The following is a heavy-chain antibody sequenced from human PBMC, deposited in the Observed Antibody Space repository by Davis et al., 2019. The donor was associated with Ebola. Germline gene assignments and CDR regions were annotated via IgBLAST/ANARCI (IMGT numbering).Heavy chain of an antibody. D-gene: IGHD1-26*01. Sequence: PGGSLRLSCAVYGVSISLYYRSWIRQPPGTGLEWIGEINHSGSTNYNPSLKSRGTTSVDTSKSQFSLNLSSVTDADTAVYYRVRVYSGYYYYYMDVWGNGSTVTVSS. CDR2: INHSGST. CDR1: GVSISLYY. V-gene: IGHV4-34*01. CDR3: VRVYSGYYYYYMDV. J-gene: IGHJ6*03.